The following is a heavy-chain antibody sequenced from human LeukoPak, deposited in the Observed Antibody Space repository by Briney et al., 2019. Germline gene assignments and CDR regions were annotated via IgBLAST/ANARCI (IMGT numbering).Heavy chain of an antibody. V-gene: IGHV1-18*01. D-gene: IGHD3-3*01. Sequence: ASVKVSCKASGYTFTSYGISWVRQAPGQGLEWMGWISAYNGNTNYAQKLQGRVTMTTDTSTSTAYMELRSLRSEDTAVYYCATESTIFGVVIIGYWGQGTLVTVSS. CDR1: GYTFTSYG. J-gene: IGHJ4*02. CDR3: ATESTIFGVVIIGY. CDR2: ISAYNGNT.